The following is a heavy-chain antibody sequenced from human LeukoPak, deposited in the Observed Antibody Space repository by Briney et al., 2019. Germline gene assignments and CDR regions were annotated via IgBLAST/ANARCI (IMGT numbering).Heavy chain of an antibody. V-gene: IGHV3-23*01. Sequence: PGGSLRLSRAASGFTFNSYAMRWVRQAPGKGLEWGSAISGSGGSTYYADSVKGRFTISRDNSKNTLYLQMNSLRAEDTAVYYCAKVGVSGPHFDYWGQGTLVTVSS. CDR2: ISGSGGST. J-gene: IGHJ4*02. D-gene: IGHD2-21*01. CDR3: AKVGVSGPHFDY. CDR1: GFTFNSYA.